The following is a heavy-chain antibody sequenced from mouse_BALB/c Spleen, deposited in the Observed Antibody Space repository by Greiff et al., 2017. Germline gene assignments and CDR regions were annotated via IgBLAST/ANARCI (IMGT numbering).Heavy chain of an antibody. CDR2: IRLKSNNYAT. Sequence: EVMLVESGGGLVQPGGSMKLSCVASGFTFSNYWMNWVRQSPEKGLEWVAEIRLKSNNYATHYAESVKGRFTISRDDSKSSVYLQMNNLRAEDTGIYYCTSTFGYWGQGTTLTVSS. CDR3: TSTFGY. J-gene: IGHJ2*01. V-gene: IGHV6-6*02. CDR1: GFTFSNYW.